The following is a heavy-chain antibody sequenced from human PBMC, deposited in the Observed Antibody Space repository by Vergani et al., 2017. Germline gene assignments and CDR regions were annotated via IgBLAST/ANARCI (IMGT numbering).Heavy chain of an antibody. CDR1: GGSISSYY. J-gene: IGHJ1*01. CDR3: ARQGRRAGFQH. CDR2: IYYSGST. Sequence: QVQLPESGPGLVKPSETLSLTCTVSGGSISSYYWSWIRQPPGKGLEWIGYIYYSGSTNYNPSLKSRVTISVDTSKNQFSLKLSSATAADTAVYYCARQGRRAGFQHWGQGTLVTVSS. V-gene: IGHV4-59*01. D-gene: IGHD1-26*01.